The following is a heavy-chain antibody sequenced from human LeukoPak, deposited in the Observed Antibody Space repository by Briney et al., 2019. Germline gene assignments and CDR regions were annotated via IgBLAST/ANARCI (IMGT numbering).Heavy chain of an antibody. V-gene: IGHV3-30*18. Sequence: GGSLRLSCAASGFTFSSYGMHWVRQAPGKGLEWVAVISYDGSNKYYADSVKGRFTISRDNSKNTLYLQMNSLRAEDTAVYYCAKDRRAAAGPRGYYFDYWGQGTLVTVSS. CDR1: GFTFSSYG. CDR3: AKDRRAAAGPRGYYFDY. D-gene: IGHD6-13*01. J-gene: IGHJ4*02. CDR2: ISYDGSNK.